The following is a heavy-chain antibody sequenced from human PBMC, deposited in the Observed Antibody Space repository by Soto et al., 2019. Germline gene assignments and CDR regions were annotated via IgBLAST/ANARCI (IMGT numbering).Heavy chain of an antibody. CDR3: ARRAPTKGTDV. CDR1: GFTFSSYG. V-gene: IGHV3-33*01. J-gene: IGHJ6*02. Sequence: QVQLVESGGGVVQPGRSLRLSCAASGFTFSSYGMHWVRQAPGKGLEWVAVIWYDGSNKYYADSVKGRFTISRDNSKNTLYLQMNSLRAEDTAVYYCARRAPTKGTDVWGQGTTVTVSS. CDR2: IWYDGSNK.